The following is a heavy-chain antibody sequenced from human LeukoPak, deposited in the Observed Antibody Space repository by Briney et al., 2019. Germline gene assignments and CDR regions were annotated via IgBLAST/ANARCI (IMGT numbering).Heavy chain of an antibody. Sequence: PGRSLRLSCAASGFTFSSYAMHWVRQAPGEGLEWVAVISYDGSNKYYADSVKGRFTISRDNSKNTLYLQMNSLRAEDTAVYYCARGRVRGGNYFDYWGQGTLVTVSS. CDR1: GFTFSSYA. J-gene: IGHJ4*02. CDR2: ISYDGSNK. D-gene: IGHD3-16*01. CDR3: ARGRVRGGNYFDY. V-gene: IGHV3-30-3*01.